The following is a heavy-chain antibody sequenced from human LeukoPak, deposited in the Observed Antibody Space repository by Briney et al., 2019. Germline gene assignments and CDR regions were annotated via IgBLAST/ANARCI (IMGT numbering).Heavy chain of an antibody. CDR2: IYASGST. CDR3: ARYLGPRDY. J-gene: IGHJ4*02. D-gene: IGHD7-27*01. V-gene: IGHV4-61*02. Sequence: PSETLSLTCTVSGGSISSGHYFWSWIRQPAGKGLEWIGRIYASGSTDYNPSLKSRVTISVDTSRNQFSLKLSSVTAADTAVYYCARYLGPRDYWGQGTLVTVSS. CDR1: GGSISSGHYF.